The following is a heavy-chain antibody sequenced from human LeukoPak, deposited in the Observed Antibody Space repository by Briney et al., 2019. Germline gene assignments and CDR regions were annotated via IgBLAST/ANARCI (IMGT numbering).Heavy chain of an antibody. J-gene: IGHJ5*02. D-gene: IGHD6-19*01. CDR1: GYSFTSYW. CDR2: IYPGDSDT. Sequence: PGESLKISCKGSGYSFTSYWIGWVRQMPGKGLEWMGIIYPGDSDTRYSPSFQGQVTISADKSISTAYLQWSSLKASDTAMHYCARQGGAVAGENWFDPWGEGTLVTVSS. CDR3: ARQGGAVAGENWFDP. V-gene: IGHV5-51*01.